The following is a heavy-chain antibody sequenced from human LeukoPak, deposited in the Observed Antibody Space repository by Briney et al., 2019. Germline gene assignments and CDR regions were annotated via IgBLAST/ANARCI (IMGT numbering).Heavy chain of an antibody. V-gene: IGHV1-69*13. D-gene: IGHD1-7*01. CDR1: GGTFSSYA. CDR2: IIPIFGTA. CDR3: ARGRYNWNYGATQTVLYFDY. Sequence: GASVKVSCKASGGTFSSYAISWVRQAPGQGLEWMGGIIPIFGTANYAQKFQGRVTITADESTSTAYMELSSLRSEDTAVYYCARGRYNWNYGATQTVLYFDYWGQGTLVTVSS. J-gene: IGHJ4*02.